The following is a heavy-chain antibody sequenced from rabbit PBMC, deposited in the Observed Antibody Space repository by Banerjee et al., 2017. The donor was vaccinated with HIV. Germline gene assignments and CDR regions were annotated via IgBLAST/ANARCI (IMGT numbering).Heavy chain of an antibody. CDR2: IDTNTGKT. D-gene: IGHD6-1*01. J-gene: IGHJ4*01. CDR3: AREEYVGYGYANL. Sequence: QSLEESGGDLVKPGASLTLTCTASGFSFSSYYYMYWVRQAPGKGLEWIGFIDTNTGKTFYASWAKGRFTISKTSPTTVTLQMTSLTAADTATYFCAREEYVGYGYANLWGQGTLVTVS. CDR1: GFSFSSYYY. V-gene: IGHV1S40*01.